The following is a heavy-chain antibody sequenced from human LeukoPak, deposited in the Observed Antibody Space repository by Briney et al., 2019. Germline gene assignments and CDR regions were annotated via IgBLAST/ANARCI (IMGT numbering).Heavy chain of an antibody. Sequence: SETLSLTCTVSGGSISSYYWSWIRQPPGKGLDWIGYTYYSGSTNYNPSLKSRVTISVDTSKNQFSLKLSSVTAADTAVYYCARGAYSSSSNWFDPWGQGTLVTVSS. V-gene: IGHV4-59*01. CDR3: ARGAYSSSSNWFDP. D-gene: IGHD6-6*01. CDR1: GGSISSYY. J-gene: IGHJ5*02. CDR2: TYYSGST.